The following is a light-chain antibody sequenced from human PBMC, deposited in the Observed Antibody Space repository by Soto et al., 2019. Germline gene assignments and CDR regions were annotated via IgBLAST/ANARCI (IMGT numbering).Light chain of an antibody. CDR2: YDS. J-gene: IGLJ2*01. CDR3: QVWDSSSDRDVV. Sequence: SYELTQPPSVSVAPGKTARITCGGNNIGSKSVHWYQQKPGQSPVLVIYYDSNRPSGIPERLSGSNSGNTATLTISRVEAGDEADDYCQVWDSSSDRDVVFGGGTQLTVL. CDR1: NIGSKS. V-gene: IGLV3-21*04.